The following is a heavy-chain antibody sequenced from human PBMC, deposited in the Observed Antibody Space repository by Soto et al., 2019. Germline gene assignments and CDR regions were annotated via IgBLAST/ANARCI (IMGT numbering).Heavy chain of an antibody. CDR2: ISSSGRRT. V-gene: IGHV3-23*01. J-gene: IGHJ4*02. Sequence: GGSLRLSCGTSGFTFANFGMGWVRQAPGKGLYWVSGISSSGRRTYYADSVKGRFTISRDNSKNTLYLQMNSLRAEDTAVYYCANLVVPAADNPVFDYWGQGTLVTVSS. CDR1: GFTFANFG. D-gene: IGHD2-2*01. CDR3: ANLVVPAADNPVFDY.